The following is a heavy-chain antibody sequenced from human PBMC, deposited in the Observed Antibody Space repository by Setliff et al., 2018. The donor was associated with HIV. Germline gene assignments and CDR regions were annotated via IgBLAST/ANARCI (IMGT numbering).Heavy chain of an antibody. D-gene: IGHD3-9*01. CDR1: SGSVSSASYH. J-gene: IGHJ2*01. CDR3: ARERLSATGTYDYWFFDL. Sequence: SETLSLTCTVSSGSVSSASYHWSWIRQPAGKGLEWIGRIYASGTTNYSPSLRSRVTMSLDTSKNQFSLKLNSVTAADTAVYYCARERLSATGTYDYWFFDLWGRGALVTVSS. CDR2: IYASGTT. V-gene: IGHV4-61*02.